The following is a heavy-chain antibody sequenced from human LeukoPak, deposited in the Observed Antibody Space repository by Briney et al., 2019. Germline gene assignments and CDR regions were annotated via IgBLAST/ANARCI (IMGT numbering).Heavy chain of an antibody. J-gene: IGHJ4*02. Sequence: GGSLRLSCAASGFTFGDYAMHWVRQAPGKGLEWVSGISWNSGSIGYADSVKGRFTISRDNAKNSLYLQMNSLRGEDMALYYCAKGLVGSSIADFFDYWGQGTLVTVSS. CDR2: ISWNSGSI. CDR3: AKGLVGSSIADFFDY. V-gene: IGHV3-9*03. CDR1: GFTFGDYA. D-gene: IGHD6-6*01.